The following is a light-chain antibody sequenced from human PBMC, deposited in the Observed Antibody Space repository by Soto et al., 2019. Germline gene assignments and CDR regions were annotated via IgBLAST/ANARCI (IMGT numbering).Light chain of an antibody. V-gene: IGKV3-20*01. Sequence: EIVLTQSPGTLSLSPGERATLSCRASQSVRSNFLAWYQQKPGQAPRLLIYGASNRATGLPDRFSGSGSGTDFTLTITTLEPEAFAMYYCQRYDSLRTFGQGTKVEI. J-gene: IGKJ1*01. CDR2: GAS. CDR1: QSVRSNF. CDR3: QRYDSLRT.